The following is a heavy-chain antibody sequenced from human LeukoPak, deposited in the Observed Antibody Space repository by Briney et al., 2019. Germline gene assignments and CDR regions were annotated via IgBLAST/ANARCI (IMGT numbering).Heavy chain of an antibody. CDR1: GGTFSSYA. CDR2: IIPIFGTA. J-gene: IGHJ4*02. D-gene: IGHD2-15*01. CDR3: ARFGPGYCSGGSCHDY. Sequence: SVTVSCKASGGTFSSYAISWVRQAPGQGLEWMGGIIPIFGTANYAQKFQGRVTITADESTSTAYMELSSLRSEDTAVYYCARFGPGYCSGGSCHDYWGQGTLVTVSS. V-gene: IGHV1-69*01.